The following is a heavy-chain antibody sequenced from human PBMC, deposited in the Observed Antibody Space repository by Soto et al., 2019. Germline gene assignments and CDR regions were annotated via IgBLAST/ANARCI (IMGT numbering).Heavy chain of an antibody. CDR1: GYTFTSYA. CDR2: INAGNGNT. CDR3: AGERWADSSVFRNYNGMDV. V-gene: IGHV1-3*01. J-gene: IGHJ6*02. Sequence: ASVKVSCKASGYTFTSYAMHWVRQAPGQRLEWMGWINAGNGNTKYSQKFQGRVTITRDTSASTAYMELSSLRVEDTAIYYCAGERWADSSVFRNYNGMDVWGQGATVTVSS. D-gene: IGHD3-22*01.